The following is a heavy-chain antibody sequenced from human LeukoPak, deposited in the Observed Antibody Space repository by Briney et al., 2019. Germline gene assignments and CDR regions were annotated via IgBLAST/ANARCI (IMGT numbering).Heavy chain of an antibody. CDR2: ISYDGSNK. CDR1: GFTFSSYG. J-gene: IGHJ4*02. D-gene: IGHD3-10*01. V-gene: IGHV3-30*18. Sequence: GRSLRLSCAASGFTFSSYGMHWVRQAPGKGLEWVAVISYDGSNKYHADSVKGRFTISRDNSKNTLYLQMNSLRAEDTAVYYCAKDVDPFGSGSYVEGFDYWGQGTLVTVSS. CDR3: AKDVDPFGSGSYVEGFDY.